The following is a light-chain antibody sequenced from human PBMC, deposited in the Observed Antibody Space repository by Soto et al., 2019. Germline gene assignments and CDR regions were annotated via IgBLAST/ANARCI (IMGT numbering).Light chain of an antibody. CDR2: GAS. CDR3: QQYNNWPPWT. CDR1: QSVSSN. Sequence: EIVMTQSPATLSVSPGERATLSCRASQSVSSNLAWYQQKPGQAHRLLIYGASIRATGIPARFSGSGSGTEFTLTISSLQSEDFAVYYCQQYNNWPPWTFGQGTKGDIK. J-gene: IGKJ1*01. V-gene: IGKV3-15*01.